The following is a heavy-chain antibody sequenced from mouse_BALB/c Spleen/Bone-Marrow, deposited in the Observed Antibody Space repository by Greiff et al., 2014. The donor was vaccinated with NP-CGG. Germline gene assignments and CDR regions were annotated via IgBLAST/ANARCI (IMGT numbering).Heavy chain of an antibody. J-gene: IGHJ2*01. CDR3: ARKYGDY. D-gene: IGHD2-10*02. CDR1: GYPFSSYW. V-gene: IGHV1-80*01. Sequence: QVHVKQSGAELVRPGSSVKISCKASGYPFSSYWMSWVKQGPGQGLEWIGQIYPGDGETNYNGKFKGNATLTADKSSSTAYMQLISLTSEDSAVYFCARKYGDYWGQGTTLTVSS. CDR2: IYPGDGET.